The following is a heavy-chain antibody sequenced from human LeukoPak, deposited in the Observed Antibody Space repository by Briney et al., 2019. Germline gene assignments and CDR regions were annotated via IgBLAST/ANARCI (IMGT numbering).Heavy chain of an antibody. D-gene: IGHD2-15*01. V-gene: IGHV1-69*04. CDR1: GGTFSSYA. CDR3: ARQSSKDRDAFDI. J-gene: IGHJ3*02. Sequence: SVKVSCKSSGGTFSSYAISWVRQPPGQGLEWMGRIIPIRGIANYAQKFQGRVTITADKSTSKAYMELSSLIAEDTAAYFCARQSSKDRDAFDIWGEKTMVTLSS. CDR2: IIPIRGIA.